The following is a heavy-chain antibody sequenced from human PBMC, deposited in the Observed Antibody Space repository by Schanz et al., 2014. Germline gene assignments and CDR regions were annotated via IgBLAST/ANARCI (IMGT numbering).Heavy chain of an antibody. J-gene: IGHJ4*02. V-gene: IGHV3-9*01. D-gene: IGHD6-19*01. CDR2: MSWNAGSL. CDR1: GFRFDDYA. Sequence: EVQLVESGGGLVQPGRSLRLSCVASGFRFDDYAMHWVRQAPGKGLEWVSGMSWNAGSLGYGDSVKGRFTISRDNAKNSLYLQMNSLRTDDTAMYYCARDPNTSAWLPYFDTWGQGTLVTVSS. CDR3: ARDPNTSAWLPYFDT.